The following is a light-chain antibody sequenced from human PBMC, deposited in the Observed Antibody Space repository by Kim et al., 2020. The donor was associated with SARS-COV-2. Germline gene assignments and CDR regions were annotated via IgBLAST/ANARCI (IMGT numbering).Light chain of an antibody. J-gene: IGLJ3*02. V-gene: IGLV1-47*01. CDR1: SSIVGGNF. CDR3: ASWDDSLSGVV. Sequence: GPLVTISCSGSSSIVGGNFGYWFQQFPGTAPKLLIYEIDRRPSGVPDRFSGSKSGTSASLAISGLRAEDEANYYCASWDDSLSGVVFGGGTQLTVL. CDR2: EID.